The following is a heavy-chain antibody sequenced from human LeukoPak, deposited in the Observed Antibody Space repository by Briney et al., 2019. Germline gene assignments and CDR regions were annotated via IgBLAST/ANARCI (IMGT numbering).Heavy chain of an antibody. D-gene: IGHD3-10*01. Sequence: ASVKVSFKASGGTFSSYAISWVRQAPGQGLEWVGGIIPIFGTANYAQKFQGRVTITADESTSTAYMELSSLRSEDTAVYYCARAFRDPGYFDLWGRGTLVTVSS. CDR2: IIPIFGTA. V-gene: IGHV1-69*01. CDR3: ARAFRDPGYFDL. CDR1: GGTFSSYA. J-gene: IGHJ2*01.